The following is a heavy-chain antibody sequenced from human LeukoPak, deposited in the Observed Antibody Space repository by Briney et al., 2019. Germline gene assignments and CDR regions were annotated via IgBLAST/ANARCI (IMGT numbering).Heavy chain of an antibody. CDR2: IVVGSGNT. CDR3: ARAPLALLWVRFDP. Sequence: GASVKVSCKASGFTFTSSAMQWVRQARGQRLEWIGWIVVGSGNTNYAQKFQERVTITRDMSTSTAYMELSSLRSDDTAVYYCARAPLALLWVRFDPWGQGTLVTVSS. CDR1: GFTFTSSA. D-gene: IGHD3-10*01. V-gene: IGHV1-58*02. J-gene: IGHJ5*02.